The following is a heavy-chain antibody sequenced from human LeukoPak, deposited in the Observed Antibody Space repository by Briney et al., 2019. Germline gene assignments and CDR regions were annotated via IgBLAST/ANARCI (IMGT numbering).Heavy chain of an antibody. J-gene: IGHJ4*02. CDR3: VKDRGWNTFDY. Sequence: PGGSLRLSCAASGFTFGVSWMSWVRQAPGKGLEWVGNIKEDGSVKNYVDSVKGRLTISRDNAKLSLFLQMNNLRVEDTAVYYCVKDRGWNTFDYWGQGILVTVSS. V-gene: IGHV3-7*01. CDR1: GFTFGVSW. CDR2: IKEDGSVK. D-gene: IGHD1/OR15-1a*01.